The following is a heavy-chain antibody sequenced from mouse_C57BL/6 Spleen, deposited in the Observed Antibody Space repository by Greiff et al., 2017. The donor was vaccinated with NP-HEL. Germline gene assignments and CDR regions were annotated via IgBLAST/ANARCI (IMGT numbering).Heavy chain of an antibody. CDR3: TRDLDGSSSYAMDY. CDR1: GFTFSSYA. CDR2: ISSGGDYI. J-gene: IGHJ4*01. Sequence: EVQRVESGEGLVKPGGSLKLSCAASGFTFSSYAMSWVRQTPEKRLEWVAYISSGGDYIYYADTVKGRFTISRDNARNTLYLQMSSLKSEDTAMYYCTRDLDGSSSYAMDYWGQGTSVTVSS. D-gene: IGHD1-1*01. V-gene: IGHV5-9-1*02.